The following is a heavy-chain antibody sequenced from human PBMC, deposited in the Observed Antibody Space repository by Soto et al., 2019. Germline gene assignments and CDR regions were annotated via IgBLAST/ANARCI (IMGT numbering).Heavy chain of an antibody. Sequence: QVQLVQSGAEVKKPGASVKVSCKASGYTFTSYAISWVRQAPGQGLEWMGWISAHNGNTKYAQKLQGRVTMTTDTSTSTANKELRSLRSDDTAVYYWARESPPVDYWGQGTLVTVSS. V-gene: IGHV1-18*01. CDR1: GYTFTSYA. CDR3: ARESPPVDY. CDR2: ISAHNGNT. J-gene: IGHJ4*02.